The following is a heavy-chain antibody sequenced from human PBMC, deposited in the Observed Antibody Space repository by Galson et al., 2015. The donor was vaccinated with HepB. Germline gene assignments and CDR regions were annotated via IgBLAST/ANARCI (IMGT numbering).Heavy chain of an antibody. V-gene: IGHV5-10-1*01. J-gene: IGHJ6*02. CDR3: ARLAVTTFYYYYYGMDV. CDR1: GYSFTSYW. Sequence: QSGAEVKKPGESLRISCTGSGYSFTSYWISWVSQMPGKGLEWMGRIDPSDSYTNYSPSFQGHVTISADKSISTAYLQWSSLKASDTAMYYCARLAVTTFYYYYYGMDVWGQGTTVTVSS. CDR2: IDPSDSYT. D-gene: IGHD4-11*01.